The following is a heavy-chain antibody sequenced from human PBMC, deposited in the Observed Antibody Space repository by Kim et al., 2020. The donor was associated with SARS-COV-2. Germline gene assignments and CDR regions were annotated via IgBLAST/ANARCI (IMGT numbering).Heavy chain of an antibody. D-gene: IGHD4-17*01. Sequence: SVRGRFTISRDNAKATLFLQMDSLRAEDTAVYYCARTAYGGNSGSWYFDLWGRGTLVTVSS. J-gene: IGHJ2*01. CDR3: ARTAYGGNSGSWYFDL. V-gene: IGHV3-74*01.